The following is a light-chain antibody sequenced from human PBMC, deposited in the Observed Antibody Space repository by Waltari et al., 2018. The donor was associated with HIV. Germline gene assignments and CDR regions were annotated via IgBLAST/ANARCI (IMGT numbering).Light chain of an antibody. V-gene: IGLV3-25*03. Sequence: SYELTQSPSVSVSPGQTARITCSGDGLPKQFAYWYQQKPGQAPVLVIYKDTGRPSGLPGRFSGSSSGTTVTLTISGVPAEDEADYYCHSADSSGNYVYVFGTGTKVTVL. CDR2: KDT. J-gene: IGLJ1*01. CDR3: HSADSSGNYVYV. CDR1: GLPKQF.